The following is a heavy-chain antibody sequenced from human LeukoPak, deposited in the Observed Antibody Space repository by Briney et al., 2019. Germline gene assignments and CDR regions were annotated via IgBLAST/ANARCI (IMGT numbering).Heavy chain of an antibody. Sequence: GGSLRLSCAASGFTFSSYWMSWVRQAPGKGLEWVANIKQDGSEKYYVDSVKGRFTISRDNAKNSLYLQMNSLRAEDTAVYYCARFSSYGLDAFDIWGQGTMVTVSS. D-gene: IGHD5-18*01. V-gene: IGHV3-7*01. CDR2: IKQDGSEK. CDR3: ARFSSYGLDAFDI. J-gene: IGHJ3*02. CDR1: GFTFSSYW.